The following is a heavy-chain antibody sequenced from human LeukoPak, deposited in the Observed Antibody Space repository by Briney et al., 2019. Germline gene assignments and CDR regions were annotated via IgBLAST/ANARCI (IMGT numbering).Heavy chain of an antibody. Sequence: GASLRLSCAASGFTFSSYAMSWVRQAPGKGLEWVSAISGSGGSTYYADSVKGRFTISRDNSKNTLYLQMNSLRAEDTAVYYCAKGHSGWHGMDVWGQGTTVTVSS. V-gene: IGHV3-23*01. CDR2: ISGSGGST. D-gene: IGHD6-19*01. CDR3: AKGHSGWHGMDV. CDR1: GFTFSSYA. J-gene: IGHJ6*02.